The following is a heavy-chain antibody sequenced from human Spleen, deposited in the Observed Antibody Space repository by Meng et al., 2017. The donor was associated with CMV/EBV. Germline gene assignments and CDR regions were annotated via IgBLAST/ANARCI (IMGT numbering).Heavy chain of an antibody. Sequence: LSLTCAASGFTFDNYAMSWVRQAPGEGVEWVSSVSNTGDSTYYAESVKGRFTISRDNSKNTVYLQMSSLRAEDTAVYYCAKDAIAAADTGYFDYWGQGTLVTVSS. CDR3: AKDAIAAADTGYFDY. J-gene: IGHJ4*02. V-gene: IGHV3-23*01. D-gene: IGHD6-25*01. CDR1: GFTFDNYA. CDR2: VSNTGDST.